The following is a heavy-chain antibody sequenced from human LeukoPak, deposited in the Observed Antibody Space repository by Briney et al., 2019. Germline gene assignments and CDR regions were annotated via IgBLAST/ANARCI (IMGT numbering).Heavy chain of an antibody. J-gene: IGHJ3*02. V-gene: IGHV4-61*02. Sequence: SQTLSLTCTVSGGSISSGGYYWSWIRQPAGKGLERIGRIYTSGSTNYNPPLKSRVTMSVDTSKNQFSLKLSSVTAADTAVYYCARDVVGATTSDAFDIWGQGTMVTVSS. CDR1: GGSISSGGYY. CDR3: ARDVVGATTSDAFDI. CDR2: IYTSGST. D-gene: IGHD1-26*01.